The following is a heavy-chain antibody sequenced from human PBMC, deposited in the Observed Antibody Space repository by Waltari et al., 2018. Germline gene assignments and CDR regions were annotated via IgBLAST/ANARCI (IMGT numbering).Heavy chain of an antibody. V-gene: IGHV4-4*02. CDR3: ARDRGRGLYLDS. J-gene: IGHJ4*02. Sequence: QLQESGPGLVKPSGTLSLTCVFSGDSLSYWWSWVRQSPEKGLEWIGQVYGGGRTNYNPSLQSRVTISMDTSNNQFSLKLTSTTAADTAIYYCARDRGRGLYLDSWGQGTLVTVSP. D-gene: IGHD2-15*01. CDR2: VYGGGRT. CDR1: GDSLSYW.